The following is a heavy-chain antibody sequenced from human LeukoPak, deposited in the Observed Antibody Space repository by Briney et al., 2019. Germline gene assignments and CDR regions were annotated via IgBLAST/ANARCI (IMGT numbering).Heavy chain of an antibody. V-gene: IGHV3-11*06. J-gene: IGHJ6*02. CDR2: ISSSSSYT. CDR1: GFTFSDYY. D-gene: IGHD4-11*01. CDR3: ARAPPYSNYAPYYYGMDV. Sequence: GGSLRLSCAASGFTFSDYYMSWIRQAPGKGLEWVSYISSSSSYTNYADSVKGRFTISRDNAKNSLYLQMNSLRAEDTAVYYCARAPPYSNYAPYYYGMDVWGQGTTVTVSS.